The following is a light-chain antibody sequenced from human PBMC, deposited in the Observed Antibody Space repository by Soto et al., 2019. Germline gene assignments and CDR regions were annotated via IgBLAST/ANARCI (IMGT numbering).Light chain of an antibody. Sequence: QAVVTQEPSFSVSPGGTVTLTCGLSSGSVSTSYYPSWYQQTPGQAPRTLIYSTNTRSSGVPDRFSGSILGNKAALTITGAQADDESDYYCVLYMSSGIQVFGGGTKLTVL. V-gene: IGLV8-61*01. J-gene: IGLJ2*01. CDR3: VLYMSSGIQV. CDR1: SGSVSTSYY. CDR2: STN.